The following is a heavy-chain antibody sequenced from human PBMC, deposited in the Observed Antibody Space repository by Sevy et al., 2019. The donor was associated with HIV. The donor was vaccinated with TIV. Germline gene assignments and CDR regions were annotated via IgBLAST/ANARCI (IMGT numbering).Heavy chain of an antibody. CDR1: GFTFSSYA. CDR2: ISYDGSNK. D-gene: IGHD6-19*01. J-gene: IGHJ4*02. CDR3: ARGGRQQWLVGGFDY. V-gene: IGHV3-30-3*01. Sequence: VGSLRLSCAASGFTFSSYAMHWVRQAPGKGLEWVAVISYDGSNKYYADSVKGRFTISRDNSENTLYLQMNSLRAEDTAVYYCARGGRQQWLVGGFDYWGQGTLVTVSS.